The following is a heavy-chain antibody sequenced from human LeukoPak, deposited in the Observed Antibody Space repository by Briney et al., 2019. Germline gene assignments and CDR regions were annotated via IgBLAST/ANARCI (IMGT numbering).Heavy chain of an antibody. CDR2: ISGSGGST. D-gene: IGHD3-22*01. Sequence: GGSLRLSCAASGFTFSSYAMSWVRQAPGKGLEWVSAISGSGGSTYYADSVKGRFTISRDNSKNTLYLQMNSLRAEDTAVYYCAKADDSSGLGGVDYWGQGTLVTVSS. CDR1: GFTFSSYA. J-gene: IGHJ4*02. CDR3: AKADDSSGLGGVDY. V-gene: IGHV3-23*01.